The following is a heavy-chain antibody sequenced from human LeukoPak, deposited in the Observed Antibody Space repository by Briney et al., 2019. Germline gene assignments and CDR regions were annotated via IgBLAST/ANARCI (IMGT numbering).Heavy chain of an antibody. J-gene: IGHJ4*02. V-gene: IGHV3-30*03. Sequence: PGRSLRLSCVGSGFTFSNYGMQWVRQAPGKGLEWLTVISYEGRDSHYADSVKGRFTISRDNSKNTLYLQMNSLRAEDTAVYYCHMVRGVKDYWGQGTLVTVSS. CDR2: ISYEGRDS. CDR1: GFTFSNYG. D-gene: IGHD3-10*01. CDR3: HMVRGVKDY.